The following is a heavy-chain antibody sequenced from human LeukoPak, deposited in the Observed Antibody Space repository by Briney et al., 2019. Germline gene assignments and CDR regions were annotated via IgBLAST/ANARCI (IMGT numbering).Heavy chain of an antibody. CDR2: IYDSGDT. V-gene: IGHV4-59*08. D-gene: IGHD6-13*01. J-gene: IGHJ4*02. Sequence: KPSETLSLTCTVSGVSISSYYWSWIRQPPGQGLEWIVYIYDSGDTNYNPSLKSRDTISVDTSKNQFSLKLTSVTAADTATYYCARLSSEYSSSWLDSWGQGALVTVSS. CDR1: GVSISSYY. CDR3: ARLSSEYSSSWLDS.